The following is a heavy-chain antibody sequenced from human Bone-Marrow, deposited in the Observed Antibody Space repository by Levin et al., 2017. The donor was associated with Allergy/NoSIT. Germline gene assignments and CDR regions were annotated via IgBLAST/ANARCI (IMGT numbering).Heavy chain of an antibody. V-gene: IGHV3-66*01. CDR2: IYSGGGT. Sequence: GESLKISCAASGFTGGNHYVAWVRQAPGKGLDWISVIYSGGGTHYADSVKGRFTISRDNSKNTVYLQMNSLRVEDTAVYYCSSAPGFSDYWGQGTLVTVSS. J-gene: IGHJ4*02. CDR3: SSAPGFSDY. CDR1: GFTGGNHY.